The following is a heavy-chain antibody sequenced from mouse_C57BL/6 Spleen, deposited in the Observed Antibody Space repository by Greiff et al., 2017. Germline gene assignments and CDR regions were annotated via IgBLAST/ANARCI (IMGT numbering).Heavy chain of an antibody. J-gene: IGHJ4*01. Sequence: VKLQQPGAELVKPGASVTLSCKASGYTFTSYWMHWVKQRPGQGLEWIGMIHPNSGSTNYNEKFKSKATLTVDKSSSTAYMQLSSLTSEDSAVYYCARKQFLQIRLPGDAMDYWGQGTSVTVSS. CDR2: IHPNSGST. CDR1: GYTFTSYW. D-gene: IGHD3-2*02. CDR3: ARKQFLQIRLPGDAMDY. V-gene: IGHV1-64*01.